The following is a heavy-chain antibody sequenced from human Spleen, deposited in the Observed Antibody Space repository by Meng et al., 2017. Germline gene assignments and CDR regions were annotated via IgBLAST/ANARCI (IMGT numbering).Heavy chain of an antibody. Sequence: GESLKISCAASGFTFSSYAMSWVRQAPGKGLEWVSAISGSGGSTYYADSVKGRFTISRDNSKNTLYLQMNSMRAEDTAVYYCAHRIAVAGWSYYFDNWGQGTLVTVSS. CDR1: GFTFSSYA. CDR2: ISGSGGST. CDR3: AHRIAVAGWSYYFDN. V-gene: IGHV3-23*01. D-gene: IGHD6-19*01. J-gene: IGHJ4*02.